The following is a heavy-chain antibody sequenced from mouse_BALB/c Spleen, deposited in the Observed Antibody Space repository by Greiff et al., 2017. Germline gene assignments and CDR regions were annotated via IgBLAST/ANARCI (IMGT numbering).Heavy chain of an antibody. V-gene: IGHV5-17*02. CDR2: ISSGSSTI. D-gene: IGHD2-3*01. CDR1: GFTFSSFG. CDR3: ALDGYYFPYAMDY. J-gene: IGHJ4*01. Sequence: EVHLVESGGGLVQPGGSRKLSCAASGFTFSSFGMHWVRQAPEKGLEWVAYISSGSSTIYYADTVKGRFTISRDNPKNTLFLQMTSLRSEDTAMYYCALDGYYFPYAMDYWGQGTSVTVSS.